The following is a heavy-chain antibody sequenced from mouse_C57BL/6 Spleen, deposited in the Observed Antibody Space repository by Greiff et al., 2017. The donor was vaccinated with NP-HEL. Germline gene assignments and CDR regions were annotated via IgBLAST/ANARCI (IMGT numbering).Heavy chain of an antibody. CDR2: IWTGGGT. V-gene: IGHV2-9-1*01. J-gene: IGHJ1*03. CDR1: GFSLTSYA. CDR3: ARSGSSYPHWYFDV. Sequence: VQLQESGPGLVAPSQSLSITCTVSGFSLTSYAISWVRQPPGKGLEWLGVIWTGGGTNYNSALKSRLSISKDNSKSQVFLKMNSLQTDDTARYYCARSGSSYPHWYFDVWGTGTTVTVSS. D-gene: IGHD1-1*01.